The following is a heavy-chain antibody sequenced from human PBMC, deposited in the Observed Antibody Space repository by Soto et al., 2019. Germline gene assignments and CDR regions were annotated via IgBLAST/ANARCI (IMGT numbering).Heavy chain of an antibody. CDR3: AKDRLAKSASSPAY. J-gene: IGHJ4*02. CDR1: GFTFSSYG. Sequence: PGGSLRLSCAASGFTFSSYGMHWVRQAPGKGLEWVSVISYDGSNKYYADSVKGRFTISRDNSKDTLYLQMNSLRGEDTALYYCAKDRLAKSASSPAYWGQGTLVTVSS. CDR2: ISYDGSNK. D-gene: IGHD1-26*01. V-gene: IGHV3-30*18.